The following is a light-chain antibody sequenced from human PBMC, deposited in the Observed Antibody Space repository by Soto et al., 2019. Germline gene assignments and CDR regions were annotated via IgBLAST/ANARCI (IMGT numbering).Light chain of an antibody. V-gene: IGLV2-8*01. CDR2: EVS. J-gene: IGLJ1*01. Sequence: QSALTRPPSASGSPGQSVTSSCTGTSSDIGAYIYVSWYQQHPGKAPKLMISEVSRRPSGVPERFSGSKSGNTASLTVSGLQADDEAHYYCSSYAGSNNFVFGTGTKVTVL. CDR1: SSDIGAYIY. CDR3: SSYAGSNNFV.